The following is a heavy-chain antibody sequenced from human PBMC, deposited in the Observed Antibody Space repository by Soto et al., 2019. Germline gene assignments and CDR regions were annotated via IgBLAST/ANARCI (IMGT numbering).Heavy chain of an antibody. V-gene: IGHV1-69*06. D-gene: IGHD2-15*01. Sequence: GASVKVSCKASGGTFSSYAISWVRQAPGQGLEWMGGIIPIFGTANYAQKFQGRVTITADKSTSTAYMELSSLRSEDTAVYYCARSQPGHCSGGSCAPGYYGMDVWGQGITVTVSS. J-gene: IGHJ6*02. CDR3: ARSQPGHCSGGSCAPGYYGMDV. CDR1: GGTFSSYA. CDR2: IIPIFGTA.